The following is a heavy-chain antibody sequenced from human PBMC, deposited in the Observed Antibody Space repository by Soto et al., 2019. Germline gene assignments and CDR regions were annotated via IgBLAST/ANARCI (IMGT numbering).Heavy chain of an antibody. J-gene: IGHJ3*02. CDR2: ISSSSSTI. CDR3: ARADSPFSDYIWGSYRSYAFDI. CDR1: GFTFSSYS. D-gene: IGHD3-16*02. V-gene: IGHV3-48*01. Sequence: EVQLVESGGGLVQPGGSLRLSCAASGFTFSSYSMNWVRQAPGKGLEWVSYISSSSSTIYYADSVKGRFTISRDNAKNSLYLQMNSLRAEDTAVYYCARADSPFSDYIWGSYRSYAFDIWGQGTIVTVSS.